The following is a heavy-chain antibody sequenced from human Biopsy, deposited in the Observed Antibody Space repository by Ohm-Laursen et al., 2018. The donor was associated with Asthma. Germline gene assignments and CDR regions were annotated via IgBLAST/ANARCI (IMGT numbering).Heavy chain of an antibody. J-gene: IGHJ4*02. CDR1: GITLSSFS. CDR2: ISSSSSPI. CDR3: ARLIPGNSDY. D-gene: IGHD2-21*01. V-gene: IGHV3-48*01. Sequence: SLRLSCTASGITLSSFSMNWVRQAPGRGLEWVSYISSSSSPIYYADSVKGRFTISRDNAKNSLFLQMNSLRAEDTAVYYCARLIPGNSDYWGQGTLVTASS.